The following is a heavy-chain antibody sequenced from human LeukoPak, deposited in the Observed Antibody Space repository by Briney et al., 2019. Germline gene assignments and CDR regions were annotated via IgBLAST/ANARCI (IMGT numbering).Heavy chain of an antibody. CDR2: INHSGST. V-gene: IGHV4-34*01. J-gene: IGHJ5*02. Sequence: SETLSLTCAVYGGSFSGYYWSWIRQPPGKGPEWIGEINHSGSTNYNPSLKSRVTISVDTSKNQFSLKLSSVTAADTAVYYCARVPAPLWFGEPHSNWFDPWGQGTLVTVSS. CDR3: ARVPAPLWFGEPHSNWFDP. D-gene: IGHD3-10*01. CDR1: GGSFSGYY.